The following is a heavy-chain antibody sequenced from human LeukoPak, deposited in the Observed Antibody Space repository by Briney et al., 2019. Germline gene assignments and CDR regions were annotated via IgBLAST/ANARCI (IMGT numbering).Heavy chain of an antibody. V-gene: IGHV3-23*01. J-gene: IGHJ6*03. Sequence: GGSLRLSCAASGFTFSTYGMSWVRQAPGKGLEWVSSIISGGTTTYYADSVKGRFIISRDNSRYTVSLQMNYLRVEDTGRYFCAKEACSKTTCYEPPHSSYMDVWGKGTTVTISS. D-gene: IGHD2-2*01. CDR3: AKEACSKTTCYEPPHSSYMDV. CDR2: IISGGTTT. CDR1: GFTFSTYG.